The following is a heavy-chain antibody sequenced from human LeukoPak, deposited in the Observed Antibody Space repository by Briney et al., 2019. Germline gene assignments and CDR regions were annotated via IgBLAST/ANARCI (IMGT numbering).Heavy chain of an antibody. CDR3: ARLRRKAYYYYGMDV. J-gene: IGHJ6*02. Sequence: PSETLSLTCAVYGGSFSGYYWSWIRQPPGKGLEWIGEINHSGSTSYNPSLKSRVTISVDTSKNQFSLKLSSVTAADTAVYYCARLRRKAYYYYGMDVWGRGTTATVSS. D-gene: IGHD1-14*01. CDR2: INHSGST. V-gene: IGHV4-34*01. CDR1: GGSFSGYY.